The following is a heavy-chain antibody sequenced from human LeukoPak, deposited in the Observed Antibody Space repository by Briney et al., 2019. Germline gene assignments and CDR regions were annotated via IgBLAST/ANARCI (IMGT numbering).Heavy chain of an antibody. D-gene: IGHD6-19*01. Sequence: SETLSLTCSVSGGSISSYYWSWIRQPAGKGLEWIGRIYPSGSTNYNPSLRSRVTMSIDTSKNQFSLKLSSVTAADTAVYYCARERYNTGWYNYWGQGALVTVSS. J-gene: IGHJ4*02. CDR1: GGSISSYY. V-gene: IGHV4-4*07. CDR3: ARERYNTGWYNY. CDR2: IYPSGST.